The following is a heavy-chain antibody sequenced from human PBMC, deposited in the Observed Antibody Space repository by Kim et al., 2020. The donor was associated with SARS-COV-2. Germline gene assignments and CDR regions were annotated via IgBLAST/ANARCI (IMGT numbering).Heavy chain of an antibody. V-gene: IGHV1-18*01. Sequence: ASVKVSCKASGYTFTSYGISWVRQAPGQGLEWMGWISAYNGNTNYAQKLQGRVTMTTDTSTSTAYMELRSLRSDDTAVYYCARDGGGVARARPRGYSYGHWGQGTLVTVSS. CDR2: ISAYNGNT. CDR1: GYTFTSYG. J-gene: IGHJ4*02. CDR3: ARDGGGVARARPRGYSYGH. D-gene: IGHD5-18*01.